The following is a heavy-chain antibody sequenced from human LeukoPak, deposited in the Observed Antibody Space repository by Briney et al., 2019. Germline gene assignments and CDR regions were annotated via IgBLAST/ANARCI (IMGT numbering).Heavy chain of an antibody. CDR2: INPNSGGT. Sequence: ASVKVSCKASGYTFTGYYMHWARQAPGLGLEWMGRINPNSGGTNYAQKFQGRVTMTRETSISTAYMELSRLRSDDTAVYYCARDLFDYYYDSSGYLNYWGQGTLVTVSS. V-gene: IGHV1-2*06. CDR3: ARDLFDYYYDSSGYLNY. CDR1: GYTFTGYY. D-gene: IGHD3-22*01. J-gene: IGHJ4*02.